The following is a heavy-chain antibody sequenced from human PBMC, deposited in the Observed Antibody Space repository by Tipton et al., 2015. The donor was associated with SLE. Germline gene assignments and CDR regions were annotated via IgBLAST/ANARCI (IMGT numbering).Heavy chain of an antibody. CDR2: FHPSGST. CDR3: ARGYCSSGNCYMGLDV. J-gene: IGHJ4*02. Sequence: GLVKPSETLSLTCSVSGTSISLVYWDWIRQPAGKGLEWIGRFHPSGSTFYNSSLKSRVTMSADTSKNQISLTLTSVTAADTATYYCARGYCSSGNCYMGLDVWGQGTLVTVSS. CDR1: GTSISLVY. D-gene: IGHD2-15*01. V-gene: IGHV4-4*07.